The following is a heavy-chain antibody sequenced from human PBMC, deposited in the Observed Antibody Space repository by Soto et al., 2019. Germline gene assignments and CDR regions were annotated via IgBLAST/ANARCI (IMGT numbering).Heavy chain of an antibody. J-gene: IGHJ4*02. CDR2: IYSNDEK. V-gene: IGHV2-26*01. CDR3: ARATLWFGETNLDY. CDR1: GFSLSNARMG. Sequence: QVTLKESGPVVVKPTETLTLTCTVSGFSLSNARMGVSWIRQPPGTALEWLAHIYSNDEKSYNTSLESRLTISNDTSKSQVVLTMTNMDPVDTATYYCARATLWFGETNLDYWGQGTLVTVSS. D-gene: IGHD3-10*01.